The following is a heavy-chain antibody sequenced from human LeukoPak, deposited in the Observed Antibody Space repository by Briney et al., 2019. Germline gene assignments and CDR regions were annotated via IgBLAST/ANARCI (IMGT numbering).Heavy chain of an antibody. CDR2: ISSSGTYT. CDR3: ARAGEMRYMDA. V-gene: IGHV3-21*01. D-gene: IGHD5-24*01. CDR1: GFTFNTYS. Sequence: GGSLRLSCAASGFTFNTYSMNWVRQAPGKGLEWVSSISSSGTYTYYADSVKGRFTISRDNAKNSLYLQMNSLRAEDTAIYYCARAGEMRYMDAWGKGTAVTVSS. J-gene: IGHJ6*03.